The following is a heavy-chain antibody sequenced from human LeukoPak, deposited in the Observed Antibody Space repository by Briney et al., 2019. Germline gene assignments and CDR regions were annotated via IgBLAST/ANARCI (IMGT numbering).Heavy chain of an antibody. CDR1: GGSIRPYY. CDR2: IYYSGTT. D-gene: IGHD3-3*01. J-gene: IGHJ6*03. CDR3: ARAPPPSGYYYYYYYMDV. Sequence: SETLSLTCTVSGGSIRPYYWSWIRQSPGKGLEWIGYIYYSGTTNYNPSLKSRVTMSVDTSKSQFFLRLSSVTAADTAVYYCARAPPPSGYYYYYYYMDVWGKGTTVTVSS. V-gene: IGHV4-59*01.